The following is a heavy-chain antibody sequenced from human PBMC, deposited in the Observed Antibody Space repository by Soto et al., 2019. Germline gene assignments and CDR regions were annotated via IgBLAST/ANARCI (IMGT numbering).Heavy chain of an antibody. CDR1: GGSIGSSSYY. Sequence: PSETLSLTCTVSGGSIGSSSYYWGWLRQPPGKGLEWIGSIYYSGSTSYNPSLKSRVTISVDTSKNQFSLKLSSVTAADTAVYYCATPLYGGNSAVDYWGQGNLVTVS. CDR3: ATPLYGGNSAVDY. J-gene: IGHJ4*02. D-gene: IGHD2-21*02. CDR2: IYYSGST. V-gene: IGHV4-39*01.